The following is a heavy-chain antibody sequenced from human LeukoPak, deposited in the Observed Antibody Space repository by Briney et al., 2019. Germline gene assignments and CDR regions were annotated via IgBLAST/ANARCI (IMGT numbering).Heavy chain of an antibody. CDR1: GFTFSSYG. Sequence: GGSLRLSCAASGFTFSSYGMHWVRQAPGKGLEWVAVIWYDGSNKYYADSVKGRFTISRDNSKNTLYLQMNSLRAEDTAVYYCAKVGDYNYYFDYWGQGTLVTVSS. D-gene: IGHD4-17*01. CDR2: IWYDGSNK. V-gene: IGHV3-33*06. CDR3: AKVGDYNYYFDY. J-gene: IGHJ4*02.